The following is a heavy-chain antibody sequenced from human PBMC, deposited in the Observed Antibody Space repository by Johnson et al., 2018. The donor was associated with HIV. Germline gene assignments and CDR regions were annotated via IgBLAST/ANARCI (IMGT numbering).Heavy chain of an antibody. CDR3: ATMDYGDYVHDAFDI. J-gene: IGHJ3*02. CDR1: GFTFDDYG. D-gene: IGHD4-17*01. CDR2: INWNGGST. V-gene: IGHV3-20*04. Sequence: VQLVESGGEMVRPGGSLRLSCAVSGFTFDDYGMSFVRHAPGKGLEWVAGINWNGGSTGYADSVKGRFTISRDNSTNTLDLQMNSLRAEDTAVYYCATMDYGDYVHDAFDIWGQGTMVTVSS.